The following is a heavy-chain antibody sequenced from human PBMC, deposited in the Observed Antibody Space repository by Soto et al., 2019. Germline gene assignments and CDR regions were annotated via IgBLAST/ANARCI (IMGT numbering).Heavy chain of an antibody. Sequence: GGSLRLSCAASGFTFTNYAMTWVRQAPGRGLEWVSSISGSGDTTYYADAVEGRFTISRDNSKSTLYLQMDSLRAEGTALYYCAKVKTWTYLDFWGQGALVTVSS. D-gene: IGHD5-12*01. CDR1: GFTFTNYA. V-gene: IGHV3-23*01. CDR2: ISGSGDTT. CDR3: AKVKTWTYLDF. J-gene: IGHJ4*02.